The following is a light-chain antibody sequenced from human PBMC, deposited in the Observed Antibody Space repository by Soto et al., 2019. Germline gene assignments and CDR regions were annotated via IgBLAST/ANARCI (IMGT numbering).Light chain of an antibody. CDR3: QQLNSYPYT. CDR2: DAS. CDR1: QIISSS. J-gene: IGKJ2*01. Sequence: DIQLTQSPSFLSASVGDRVTIPCRASQIISSSLAWYQQKPGKAPKLLIYDASNLQSGVPSRFSGSGSGTECTLTISSLQTEDFATYYCQQLNSYPYTFGQGTKREIK. V-gene: IGKV1-9*01.